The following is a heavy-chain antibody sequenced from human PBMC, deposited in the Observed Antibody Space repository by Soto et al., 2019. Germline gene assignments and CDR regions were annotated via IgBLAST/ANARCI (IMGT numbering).Heavy chain of an antibody. D-gene: IGHD3-3*01. Sequence: GGSLRLSCAASGFTFSSYGMHWVRQAPGKGLEWVAVISYDGSNKYYADSVKGRFTISRDNSKNTLYLQMNSLRAEDTAVYYCAKEPTGDGGGYEYYDFWSGYYRPFYYYYYGMDVWGQGTTVTVSS. CDR1: GFTFSSYG. CDR3: AKEPTGDGGGYEYYDFWSGYYRPFYYYYYGMDV. CDR2: ISYDGSNK. V-gene: IGHV3-30*18. J-gene: IGHJ6*02.